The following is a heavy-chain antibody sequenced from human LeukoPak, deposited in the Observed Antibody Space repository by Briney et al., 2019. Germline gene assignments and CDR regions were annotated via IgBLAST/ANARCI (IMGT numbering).Heavy chain of an antibody. V-gene: IGHV1-69*04. D-gene: IGHD3-10*01. Sequence: GASVKASCKASGGTFSSYAISWVRQAPGQGLEWMGRIIPILGIANYAQKFQGRVTITADKSTSTAYMELSSLRSEDTAVYYCVCGSGSYYNGLPLDYWGQGTLVTVSS. CDR2: IIPILGIA. J-gene: IGHJ4*02. CDR1: GGTFSSYA. CDR3: VCGSGSYYNGLPLDY.